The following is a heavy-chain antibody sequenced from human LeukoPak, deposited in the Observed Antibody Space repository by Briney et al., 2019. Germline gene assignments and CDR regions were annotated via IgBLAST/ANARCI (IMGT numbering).Heavy chain of an antibody. V-gene: IGHV4-34*09. CDR2: INHSGST. CDR1: GGSFSGYY. J-gene: IGHJ6*02. D-gene: IGHD4-17*01. Sequence: PSETLSLTCAVYGGSFSGYYWSWIRQPPGKGLEWIGEINHSGSTNYNPSLKSRVTISVDTSKNQFSLKLSSVTAADTAVYYCARVGSGYGDYGPFDYYYGMDVWGQGTTVTVSS. CDR3: ARVGSGYGDYGPFDYYYGMDV.